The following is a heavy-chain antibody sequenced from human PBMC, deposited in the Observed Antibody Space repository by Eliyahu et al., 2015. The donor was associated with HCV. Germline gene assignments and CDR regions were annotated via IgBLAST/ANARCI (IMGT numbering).Heavy chain of an antibody. D-gene: IGHD5-12*01. J-gene: IGHJ4*02. Sequence: QVQLQESGPGLAKPSETLSLTCTVXGDSVSSGTSYWXWXRQPPGKGLXXIGNSYYSGSTNYSPSLKSRVTISXDTSKNQFSLKLSSVTAADTAMYYCVREASGGGYSGYDSGRRYDSGRHFDCWGQGILITVSS. CDR1: GDSVSSGTSY. V-gene: IGHV4-61*01. CDR2: SYYSGST. CDR3: VREASGGGYSGYDSGRRYDSGRHFDC.